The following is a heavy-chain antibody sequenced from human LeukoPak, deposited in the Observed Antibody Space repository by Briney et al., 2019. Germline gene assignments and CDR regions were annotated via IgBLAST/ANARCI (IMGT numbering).Heavy chain of an antibody. Sequence: SETLSLTCTVSGGSISNSNYYWGWIRQPPGKGLEWIGSIFYSGNTYYNPSLKSRVTISIDTSKNQFSLRLTSVTAADTAVYYCARSGYSSSWFSVGAFDIWGQGTMVTVAS. V-gene: IGHV4-39*07. J-gene: IGHJ3*02. CDR2: IFYSGNT. CDR3: ARSGYSSSWFSVGAFDI. CDR1: GGSISNSNYY. D-gene: IGHD6-13*01.